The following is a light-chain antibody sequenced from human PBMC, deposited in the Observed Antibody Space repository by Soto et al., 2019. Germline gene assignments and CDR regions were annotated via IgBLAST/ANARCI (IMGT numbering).Light chain of an antibody. CDR2: GAS. CDR3: REYGSSTLT. J-gene: IGKJ4*01. Sequence: EIVLTQSPGTLSLSPGERATLSCRASQSRIGIYLAWYQQKLGEAPRLLMYGASSMATGIPDRFSGGGSGKDFTRAVSRLEADDFVVYSCREYGSSTLTFGGGAKVELK. V-gene: IGKV3-20*01. CDR1: QSRIGIY.